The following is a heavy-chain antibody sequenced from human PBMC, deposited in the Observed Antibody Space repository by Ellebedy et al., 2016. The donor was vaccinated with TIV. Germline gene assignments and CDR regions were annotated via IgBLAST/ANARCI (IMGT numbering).Heavy chain of an antibody. CDR2: IRGKADSFAT. CDR3: VRHDIPMVNYFDD. D-gene: IGHD5-18*01. CDR1: GFTFSGSA. V-gene: IGHV3-73*01. J-gene: IGHJ4*02. Sequence: GESLKISXAASGFTFSGSAIHWVRQASGQGLGWVGRIRGKADSFATAYAASVKGRFTISRDDSKSTAYLQMNSLKTEDTAVYYCVRHDIPMVNYFDDWGQGTLVTVSS.